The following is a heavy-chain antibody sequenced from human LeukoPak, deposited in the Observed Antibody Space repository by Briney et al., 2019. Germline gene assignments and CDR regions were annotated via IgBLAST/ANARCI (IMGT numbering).Heavy chain of an antibody. V-gene: IGHV3-21*01. J-gene: IGHJ6*04. CDR1: GFTFSVYS. CDR3: AELGITMIGGV. Sequence: GGSLRLSCAASGFTFSVYSMNWVRQAPGKGLEWVSSISSSSIYKYYADSVKGRFTISRDNAKNSLYLQMNSLRAEDTAVYYCAELGITMIGGVWGKGTTVTISS. D-gene: IGHD3-10*02. CDR2: ISSSSIYK.